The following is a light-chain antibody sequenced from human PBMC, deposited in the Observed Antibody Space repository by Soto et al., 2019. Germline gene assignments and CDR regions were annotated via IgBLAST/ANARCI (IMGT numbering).Light chain of an antibody. CDR2: GAS. V-gene: IGKV3-15*01. J-gene: IGKJ1*01. Sequence: DIVMTQSPATLSVSPGERATLSCRASQSVGSNLAWYQQKPGQAPRLLIYGASTRATDIASRFSGRGSGTEFTLTVSSLQSEDSAVYYCQQYNNYFRTFGQGTKVEIK. CDR1: QSVGSN. CDR3: QQYNNYFRT.